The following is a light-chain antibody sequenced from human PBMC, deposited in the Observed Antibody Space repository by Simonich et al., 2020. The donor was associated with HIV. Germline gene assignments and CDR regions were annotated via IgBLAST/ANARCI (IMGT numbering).Light chain of an antibody. V-gene: IGKV3D-20*01. Sequence: EIVLTQSPGTLSLSPGERATLSCRASQSVSSSYLAWYQQKPGLAPRLLNYDASSRASGIPDRFSGSGSGTDFTLTISRLEPEDFVVYYCQQYGISPWTFGQGTKVEIK. CDR2: DAS. CDR3: QQYGISPWT. J-gene: IGKJ1*01. CDR1: QSVSSSY.